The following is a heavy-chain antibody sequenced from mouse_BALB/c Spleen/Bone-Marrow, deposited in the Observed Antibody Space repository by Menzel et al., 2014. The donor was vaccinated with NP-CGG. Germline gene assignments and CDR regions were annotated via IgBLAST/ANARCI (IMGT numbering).Heavy chain of an antibody. V-gene: IGHV5-9-4*01. Sequence: DVMLVESGGGLVKPGGSLKLSCAASGFTFSSYAMSWVRQSPDKRLEWVADISSGDSYTYYPDTVTGRFTISRDNAKNTLYLEMSSLRSEDTAMYYCASGDVYFAYWGQGTLVTVSA. J-gene: IGHJ3*01. CDR1: GFTFSSYA. CDR3: ASGDVYFAY. CDR2: ISSGDSYT.